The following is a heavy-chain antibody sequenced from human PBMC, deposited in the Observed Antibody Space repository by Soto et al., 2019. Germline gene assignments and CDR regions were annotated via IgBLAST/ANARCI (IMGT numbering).Heavy chain of an antibody. D-gene: IGHD2-2*01. CDR3: ARFGRLGYSSSTSCYATGLSYYYGMDV. Sequence: GGSLRLSWAASGLTFSSYSMNWVRLAPGKGLEWVSYTSSSSSTIYYADAVKRRFTISRDNAKNSLYLQMNSLRAEDTAVYYCARFGRLGYSSSTSCYATGLSYYYGMDVWGQGTTVTVSS. CDR2: TSSSSSTI. V-gene: IGHV3-48*01. J-gene: IGHJ6*02. CDR1: GLTFSSYS.